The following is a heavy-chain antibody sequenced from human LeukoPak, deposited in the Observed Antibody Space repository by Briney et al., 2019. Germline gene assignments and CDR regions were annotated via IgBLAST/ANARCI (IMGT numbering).Heavy chain of an antibody. CDR1: GGSFSGYY. V-gene: IGHV4-34*01. Sequence: SETLSLTCAVYGGSFSGYYWSWIRQPPGKGLEWIGEINHSGSTNYNPSLKSRVTISVDTSKNQFSLKLSSVTAADTAVYYCARGGGGDIVVVPVAHMDVWGKGTTVTVSS. D-gene: IGHD2-2*01. CDR2: INHSGST. CDR3: ARGGGGDIVVVPVAHMDV. J-gene: IGHJ6*03.